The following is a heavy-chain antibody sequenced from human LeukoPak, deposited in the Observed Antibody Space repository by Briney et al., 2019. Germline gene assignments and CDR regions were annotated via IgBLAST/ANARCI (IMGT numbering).Heavy chain of an antibody. CDR3: ARGRVSSSTWYSTYYYYFYMDV. V-gene: IGHV4-59*01. J-gene: IGHJ6*03. CDR2: VEHTGST. D-gene: IGHD1-1*01. Sequence: SETLSPTCTVSDDSITMYYWTWIRHPPGKGLEWIGYVEHTGSTNFNPSLNGRVSISRDTSKNLFSLRLRSVTAADTAVYFCARGRVSSSTWYSTYYYYFYMDVWGKGTTVTVSS. CDR1: DDSITMYY.